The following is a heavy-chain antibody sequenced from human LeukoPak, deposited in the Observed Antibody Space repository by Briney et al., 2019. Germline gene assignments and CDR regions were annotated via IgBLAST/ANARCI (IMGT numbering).Heavy chain of an antibody. CDR3: TTPQKWLQYALGY. J-gene: IGHJ4*02. CDR2: IKNKADGGTP. D-gene: IGHD5-24*01. Sequence: GGSLRLSCAASGFTFSNAWMSWVRQAPGKGLEWVGRIKNKADGGTPDYAAPAKGRFTISRDDLKNTLYLQMNSLKTEDTAVYYCTTPQKWLQYALGYWGQGTLVTVSS. CDR1: GFTFSNAW. V-gene: IGHV3-15*01.